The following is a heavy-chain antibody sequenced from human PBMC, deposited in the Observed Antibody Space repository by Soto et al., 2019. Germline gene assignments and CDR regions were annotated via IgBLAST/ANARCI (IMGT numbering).Heavy chain of an antibody. J-gene: IGHJ5*02. V-gene: IGHV2-5*02. Sequence: QITLKESGPTLVKPTQTLTLTCTFSGFSLSTSGVGVGWIRQPPGKALEWLALIYWDDDKRYSPSLKSRLTITKNTSKNQVVLTMTNMDPVDTATYYCAHSREDYGYYGLGNWFDPWGQGTLVTVSS. CDR2: IYWDDDK. CDR3: AHSREDYGYYGLGNWFDP. CDR1: GFSLSTSGVG. D-gene: IGHD4-17*01.